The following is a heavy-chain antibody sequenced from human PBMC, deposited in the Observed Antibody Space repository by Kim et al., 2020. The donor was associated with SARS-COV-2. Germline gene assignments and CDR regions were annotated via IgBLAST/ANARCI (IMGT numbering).Heavy chain of an antibody. CDR1: GFTFGDYA. Sequence: GGSLRLSCAASGFTFGDYAMHWVRQAPGKGLEWVSGISWNSGSIGYADSVKGRFTISRDNAKNSLYLQMNSLRAEDTALYYCAKDVGTDDYYYYGMDVWGQGTTVTVSS. D-gene: IGHD1-1*01. CDR2: ISWNSGSI. J-gene: IGHJ6*02. V-gene: IGHV3-9*01. CDR3: AKDVGTDDYYYYGMDV.